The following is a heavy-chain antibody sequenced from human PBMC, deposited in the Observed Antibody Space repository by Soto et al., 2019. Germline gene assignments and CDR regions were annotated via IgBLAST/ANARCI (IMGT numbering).Heavy chain of an antibody. CDR2: ISSSSSTI. V-gene: IGHV3-48*02. Sequence: GGSLRLSCAASGFTFSSYSMNWVRQAPGKGLEWVSYISSSSSTIYYADSVKGRFTISRDNAKNSLYLQMNSLRDEDTAVYYCARVQSGNDFWSGFDYYYYYGMDVWGQGTTVTVSS. CDR1: GFTFSSYS. CDR3: ARVQSGNDFWSGFDYYYYYGMDV. D-gene: IGHD3-3*01. J-gene: IGHJ6*02.